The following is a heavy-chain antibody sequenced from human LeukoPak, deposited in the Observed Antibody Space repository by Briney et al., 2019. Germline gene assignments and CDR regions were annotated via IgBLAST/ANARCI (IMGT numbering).Heavy chain of an antibody. Sequence: ASVKVSCKASGYTFTSYDINWVRQAPGQGLEWMGWTNPNSGNTGYAQKFQGRVTMTRNTSISTAYMELSSLRSEDTAVYYCARVSGYCSGGSCYSLLDWGQGTLVTVSS. J-gene: IGHJ4*02. CDR2: TNPNSGNT. CDR1: GYTFTSYD. CDR3: ARVSGYCSGGSCYSLLD. D-gene: IGHD2-15*01. V-gene: IGHV1-8*01.